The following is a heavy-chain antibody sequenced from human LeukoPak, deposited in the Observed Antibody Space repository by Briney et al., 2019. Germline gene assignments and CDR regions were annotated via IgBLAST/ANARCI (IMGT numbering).Heavy chain of an antibody. CDR1: GGSISSGDYY. CDR3: ARARGYSYGSPFDY. J-gene: IGHJ4*02. V-gene: IGHV4-30-4*01. D-gene: IGHD5-18*01. CDR2: IYYSGST. Sequence: SQTLSLTCTVSGGSISSGDYYWSWIRQPPGKGLEWIGYIYYSGSTYYNPSLKSQVTISVDTSKNQFSLKLSSVTAADTAVYYCARARGYSYGSPFDYWGQGTLVTVSS.